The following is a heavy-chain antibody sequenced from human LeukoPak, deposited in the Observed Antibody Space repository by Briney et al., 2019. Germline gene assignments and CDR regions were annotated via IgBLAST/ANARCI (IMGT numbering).Heavy chain of an antibody. Sequence: HPGGSLRLSCAASGFTFSNYAMSWVRQAPGKGLEWVAVISGRSTHYADSVKGRLTISRDNSKNTLYLQMKSLRAEDTAVYYCAKYWLSSSYYYDSSGSGDAFDIWGQGTMVTVSS. J-gene: IGHJ3*02. CDR2: ISGRST. CDR3: AKYWLSSSYYYDSSGSGDAFDI. CDR1: GFTFSNYA. V-gene: IGHV3-23*01. D-gene: IGHD3-22*01.